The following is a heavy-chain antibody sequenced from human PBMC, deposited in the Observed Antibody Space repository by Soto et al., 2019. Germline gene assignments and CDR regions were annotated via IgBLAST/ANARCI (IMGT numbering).Heavy chain of an antibody. CDR2: INPSGGST. V-gene: IGHV1-46*03. CDR1: GYTFTSYY. J-gene: IGHJ6*03. Sequence: ASVKVSCKASGYTFTSYYMHWVRQAPGQGLEWMGIINPSGGSTSYAQKFQGRVTMTRDTSTSTVYMELSSLRSEDTAVYYCARGVVVPAAIGVIYYYYYMDVWGKGTTVTVS. CDR3: ARGVVVPAAIGVIYYYYYMDV. D-gene: IGHD2-2*02.